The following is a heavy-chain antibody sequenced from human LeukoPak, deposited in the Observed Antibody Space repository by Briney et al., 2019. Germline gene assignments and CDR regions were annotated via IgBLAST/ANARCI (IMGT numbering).Heavy chain of an antibody. D-gene: IGHD2-2*01. CDR2: ISGSGGST. Sequence: GGSLRLSCAASGFTFSSYVMSWVRQAPGKGLEWVSAISGSGGSTYYADSVKGRFTISRDNSKNTLYLQMNSLRAEDTAVYYCARSGYCSSTSCLYYYGMDVWGQGTTVTVSS. J-gene: IGHJ6*02. CDR1: GFTFSSYV. CDR3: ARSGYCSSTSCLYYYGMDV. V-gene: IGHV3-23*01.